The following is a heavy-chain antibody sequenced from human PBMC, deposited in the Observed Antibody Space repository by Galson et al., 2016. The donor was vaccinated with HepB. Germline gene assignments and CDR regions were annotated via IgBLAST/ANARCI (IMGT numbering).Heavy chain of an antibody. CDR1: GYTFTNYW. CDR2: IYPGDSAT. D-gene: IGHD2-2*01. CDR3: ASTYCISAGCYDAFHI. V-gene: IGHV5-51*01. J-gene: IGHJ3*02. Sequence: QSGAEVKKPGESLKISCQVSGYTFTNYWIGWVRQMPGKGLEWMGIIYPGDSATNSSPSFQGQVTISADQSISTAYLQWNRLKASDTAMYYCASTYCISAGCYDAFHIWGQGTLVTVSS.